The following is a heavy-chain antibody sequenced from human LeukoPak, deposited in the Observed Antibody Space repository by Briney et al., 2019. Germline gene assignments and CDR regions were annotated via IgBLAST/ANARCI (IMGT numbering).Heavy chain of an antibody. CDR1: GFTLTSHG. D-gene: IGHD3-22*01. V-gene: IGHV3-21*01. Sequence: PGGSLRLSCAASGFTLTSHGMDWVRQAPGKGLEWVSSISSGGTYIYYSDSLKGRFSISRDTAKNSVYLQMNSVRVEDTGVYYCAREGSSGYYENFDYWGQGTLVIVSS. CDR3: AREGSSGYYENFDY. J-gene: IGHJ4*02. CDR2: ISSGGTYI.